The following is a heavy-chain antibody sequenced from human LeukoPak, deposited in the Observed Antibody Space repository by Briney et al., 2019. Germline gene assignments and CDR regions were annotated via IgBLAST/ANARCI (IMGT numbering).Heavy chain of an antibody. CDR2: INHSGST. CDR1: GGSFSGYY. J-gene: IGHJ5*02. D-gene: IGHD2-2*02. CDR3: ARGPKRSHYCSSTSCYKGTYNWFDP. Sequence: SETLSLTCAVYGGSFSGYYWSWIRQPPGKGLEWIGEINHSGSTNYNPSLKSRVTISVDTSKNQFSLKLSSVTAADTAVYYCARGPKRSHYCSSTSCYKGTYNWFDPWGQGTLVTVSS. V-gene: IGHV4-34*01.